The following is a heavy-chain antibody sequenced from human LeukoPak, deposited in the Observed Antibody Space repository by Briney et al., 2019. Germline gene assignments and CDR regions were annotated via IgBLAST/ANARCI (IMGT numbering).Heavy chain of an antibody. CDR2: ITGSGGST. V-gene: IGHV3-23*01. CDR1: GLTFSSHA. J-gene: IGHJ6*03. D-gene: IGHD3-16*01. CDR3: AKGLRTGVGPYMGYHYYMDV. Sequence: GGSLRLSCVASGLTFSSHAMTWVRQTPGKGLEWVSGITGSGGSTYHADSVKGRFTISRDNSYNTVSLQMNSLRDEDTGVYYCAKGLRTGVGPYMGYHYYMDVWGKGATVTVSS.